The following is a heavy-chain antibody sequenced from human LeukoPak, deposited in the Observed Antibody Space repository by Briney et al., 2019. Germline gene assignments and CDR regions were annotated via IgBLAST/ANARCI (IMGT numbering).Heavy chain of an antibody. V-gene: IGHV3-21*01. J-gene: IGHJ4*02. Sequence: GSLRLSCAASGFTFSSYSMNWVRQAPGKGLEWVSSISSSSSYIYYADSVKGRFTISRDNAKNSLYLQMNSLRAEDTAVYYCARDQLAAAGTFDYWGQGTLVTVSS. CDR2: ISSSSSYI. CDR3: ARDQLAAAGTFDY. D-gene: IGHD6-13*01. CDR1: GFTFSSYS.